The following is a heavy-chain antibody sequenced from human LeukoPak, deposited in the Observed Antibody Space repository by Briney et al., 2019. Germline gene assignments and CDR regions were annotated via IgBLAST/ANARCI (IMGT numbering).Heavy chain of an antibody. J-gene: IGHJ5*02. V-gene: IGHV3-30*02. Sequence: GGSPRLSPAASGDSFSNYGLHWVRQALGEGREWGALIRNDGTRKNYVDFVKGRFTISPDNTRNTLYIQITSLRDDDTAVYISAKAGYTYGSGWFDPWGQGSLVIVCS. D-gene: IGHD5-18*01. CDR3: AKAGYTYGSGWFDP. CDR2: IRNDGTRK. CDR1: GDSFSNYG.